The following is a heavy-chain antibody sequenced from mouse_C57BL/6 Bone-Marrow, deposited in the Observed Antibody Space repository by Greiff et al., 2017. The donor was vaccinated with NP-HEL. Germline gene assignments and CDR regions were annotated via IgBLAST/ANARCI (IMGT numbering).Heavy chain of an antibody. Sequence: VKLMESGAELVKPGASVKMSCKASGYTFTTYPIEWMKQNHGKSLEWIGNFHPYNDDTKYNEKFKGKATLTVEKSSSTVYLELSRLTSDDSAVYYCARDYGSRAWFAYWGQGTLVTVSA. D-gene: IGHD1-1*01. V-gene: IGHV1-47*01. CDR2: FHPYNDDT. CDR3: ARDYGSRAWFAY. CDR1: GYTFTTYP. J-gene: IGHJ3*01.